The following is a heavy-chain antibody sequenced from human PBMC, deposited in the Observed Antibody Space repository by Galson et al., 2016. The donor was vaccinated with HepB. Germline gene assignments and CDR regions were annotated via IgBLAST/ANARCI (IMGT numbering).Heavy chain of an antibody. CDR2: IYYSGST. CDR1: GGAINSASYY. J-gene: IGHJ4*02. D-gene: IGHD6-13*01. V-gene: IGHV4-39*02. CDR3: ARGQFSSSWTPHFDS. Sequence: SETLSLTCNVSGGAINSASYYWGWIRQPPGKGLERIANIYYSGSTYYEPSLKSRVTISVDKSKNHVALELSSVAAADTAMYYCARGQFSSSWTPHFDSWGQGTLVTVSS.